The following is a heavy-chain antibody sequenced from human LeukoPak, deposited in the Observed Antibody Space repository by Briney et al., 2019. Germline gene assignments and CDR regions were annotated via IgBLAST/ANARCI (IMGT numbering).Heavy chain of an antibody. J-gene: IGHJ4*02. CDR1: GFTFSSFA. CDR2: INGSGVNT. CDR3: AKTGYKWKSADYLDS. D-gene: IGHD1-20*01. Sequence: GGSLRLSCAASGFTFSSFALNWVRLAPGKGLEWVSAINGSGVNTYYADSVKGRFTISRDKSNTTMFLQMNNLRDEDTAVYYCAKTGYKWKSADYLDSWGQGTLVTVSS. V-gene: IGHV3-23*01.